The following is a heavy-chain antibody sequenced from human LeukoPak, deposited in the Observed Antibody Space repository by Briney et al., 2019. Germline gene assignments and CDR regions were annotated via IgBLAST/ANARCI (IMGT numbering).Heavy chain of an antibody. CDR1: GGSFSGYY. V-gene: IGHV4-34*01. J-gene: IGHJ4*02. D-gene: IGHD4-17*01. CDR2: VNHSGST. Sequence: PSETLSLTCAVYGGSFSGYYWSWIRQPPGKGLEWIGEVNHSGSTNYNPSLKSRVTISVDTSKNQFSLKLSSVTAADTAVYYCARGEFDYGDYGQLMALDYWGQGTLVTVSS. CDR3: ARGEFDYGDYGQLMALDY.